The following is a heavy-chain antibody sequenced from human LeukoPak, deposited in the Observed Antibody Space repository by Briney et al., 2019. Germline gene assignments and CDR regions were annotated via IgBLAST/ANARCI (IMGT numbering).Heavy chain of an antibody. CDR1: GFTLSSYT. D-gene: IGHD1-7*01. J-gene: IGHJ6*02. V-gene: IGHV3-48*01. CDR2: LNGGSSTI. CDR3: ARGRITGTTYGMDV. Sequence: PGGSLRLSCAASGFTLSSYTMNWVRQAPGKGLEWVSYLNGGSSTIYYADSVKGRFTISRDNAKNSLYLQMNSLRAEDTAVYYCARGRITGTTYGMDVWGQGTTVTVSS.